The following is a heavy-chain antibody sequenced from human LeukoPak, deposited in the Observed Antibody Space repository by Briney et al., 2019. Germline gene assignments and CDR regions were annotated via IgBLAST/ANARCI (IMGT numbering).Heavy chain of an antibody. V-gene: IGHV3-21*01. CDR3: ARRGLRSPFDY. J-gene: IGHJ4*02. D-gene: IGHD5-12*01. CDR2: ISSSSNYI. CDR1: GFTFSSYS. Sequence: GGSPRLSCAASGFTFSSYSMNWVRQAPGKGLEWVSSISSSSNYIYYADSLKGRFTISRDNAKNSLYLQMNSLRAEDTAVYYCARRGLRSPFDYWGQGTLVTVSS.